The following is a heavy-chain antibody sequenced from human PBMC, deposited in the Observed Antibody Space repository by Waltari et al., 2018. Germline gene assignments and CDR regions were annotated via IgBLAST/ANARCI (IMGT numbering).Heavy chain of an antibody. CDR2: ISSSGSTR. Sequence: EVQLVESGGGLVQPGGSLRLSCAASGFTFSSYEMNWVRQAPGKGLEWVSYISSSGSTRYYADSVKGRFTISRDNAKNSLYLQMNSLRAEDTAVYYCARAWDYYDSSGYYGYYGMDVWGQGTTVTVSS. J-gene: IGHJ6*02. CDR3: ARAWDYYDSSGYYGYYGMDV. V-gene: IGHV3-48*03. CDR1: GFTFSSYE. D-gene: IGHD3-22*01.